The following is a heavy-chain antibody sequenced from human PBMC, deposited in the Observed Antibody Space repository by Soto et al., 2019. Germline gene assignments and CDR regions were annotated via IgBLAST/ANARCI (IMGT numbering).Heavy chain of an antibody. J-gene: IGHJ5*02. CDR3: ARGNWFDP. CDR1: GYTFITYD. V-gene: IGHV1-8*01. Sequence: QVQLVQSGVEVKKSGASVKVSCRASGYTFITYDINWVRQATGQGLEWVGWVNPDSGKTDYARKFQGRVTMTRNTSISTVYMELSVLRSEDTAVYYCARGNWFDPWGQGALVNASS. CDR2: VNPDSGKT.